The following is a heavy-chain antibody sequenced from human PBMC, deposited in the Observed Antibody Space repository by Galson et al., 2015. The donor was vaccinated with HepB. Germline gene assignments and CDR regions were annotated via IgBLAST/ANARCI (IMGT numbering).Heavy chain of an antibody. J-gene: IGHJ4*02. Sequence: SLRLSCAASGFTFSNYPMQWVRQAPGKGLEWVAVISHDGSNKYHGDTVKGRFTISRDNSKNTLSLQMNSLRAEDTAVYYCARRRLDDSSGYYFDYWGQGTLVTVSS. CDR2: ISHDGSNK. CDR1: GFTFSNYP. V-gene: IGHV3-30-3*01. CDR3: ARRRLDDSSGYYFDY. D-gene: IGHD3-22*01.